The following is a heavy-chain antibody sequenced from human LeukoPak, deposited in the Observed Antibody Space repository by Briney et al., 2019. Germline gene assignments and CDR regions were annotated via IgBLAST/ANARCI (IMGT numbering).Heavy chain of an antibody. J-gene: IGHJ4*02. CDR1: GFTVSSNY. D-gene: IGHD3-10*01. CDR2: IYSGGST. V-gene: IGHV3-66*01. CDR3: ARFQWFGELFGY. Sequence: PGGSLRLSCTASGFTVSSNYMSWVRQAPGKGLEWVSVIYSGGSTYYADSVKGRFTISRDNSKNTLYLQMNSLRAEDTAVYYCARFQWFGELFGYWGQGTLVTVSS.